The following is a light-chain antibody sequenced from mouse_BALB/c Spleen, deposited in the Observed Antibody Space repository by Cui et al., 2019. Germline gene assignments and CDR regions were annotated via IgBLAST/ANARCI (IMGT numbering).Light chain of an antibody. CDR1: TDIDDD. J-gene: IGKJ2*01. V-gene: IGKV17-121*01. CDR2: EGN. CDR3: LQSDNLPYT. Sequence: ETTVTQFPASLSMAIGEKETIRCITSTDIDDDMNWYQQKPGEPPKLLISEGNTLRPGVPSRFSSSGYGTDFVFTIENMLSEDVADYYCLQSDNLPYTFGGGTKLEIK.